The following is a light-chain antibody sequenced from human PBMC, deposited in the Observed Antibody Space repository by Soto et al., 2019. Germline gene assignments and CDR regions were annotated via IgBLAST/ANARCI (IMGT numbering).Light chain of an antibody. CDR2: KAS. CDR1: QTISSW. V-gene: IGKV1-5*03. J-gene: IGKJ1*01. CDR3: QHYNSYSAA. Sequence: DLQMTQSPSTLSGSVGDRFTITCLAIQTISSWLAWYQQKPGKAPRLLIYKASTLKSGVPSRFSGSGSGTEFTLTISSLQPDDFETYYCQHYNSYSAAFGQGTKVDIK.